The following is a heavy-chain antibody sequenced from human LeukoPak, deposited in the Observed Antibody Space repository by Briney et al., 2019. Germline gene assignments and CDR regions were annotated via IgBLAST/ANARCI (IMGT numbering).Heavy chain of an antibody. J-gene: IGHJ4*02. CDR2: ISAYNGNT. D-gene: IGHD1-1*01. CDR3: ARRESYNWNSY. Sequence: ASVTVSCTASGYTFTSYGISWVRQAPGRGLEWMGWISAYNGNTNYAQKLQGRVTMTTDTSTSTAYMELRSLRSDDTAVYYCARRESYNWNSYWGQGTLVTVSS. CDR1: GYTFTSYG. V-gene: IGHV1-18*01.